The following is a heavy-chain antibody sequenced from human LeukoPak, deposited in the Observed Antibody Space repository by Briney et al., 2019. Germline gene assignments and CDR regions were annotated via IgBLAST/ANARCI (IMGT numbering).Heavy chain of an antibody. J-gene: IGHJ4*02. D-gene: IGHD1-7*01. CDR3: ARTGNLLDY. Sequence: GGSLKLSCAASGFSFSSYLMHWVRQVPGKGLVWVSRINTDGSDITYADSVKGRFTISRDNAKNTLYLQMNSLRAEDTAVYYCARTGNLLDYWGQGTLVTVSS. V-gene: IGHV3-74*01. CDR1: GFSFSSYL. CDR2: INTDGSDI.